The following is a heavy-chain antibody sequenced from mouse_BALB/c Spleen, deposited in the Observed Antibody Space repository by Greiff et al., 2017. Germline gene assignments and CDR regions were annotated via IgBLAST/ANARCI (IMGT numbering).Heavy chain of an antibody. V-gene: IGHV5-4*02. J-gene: IGHJ4*01. D-gene: IGHD2-13*01. Sequence: EVKLVESGGGLVKPGGSLKLSCAASGFTFSDSYMYWVRQTPEQRLEWVATISDGGSYTYYPDSVKGRVTISRDTAKNNLYLQMSSLKSEDTAMYYSARDGDGRYAMDYWGQGTSVTVSS. CDR1: GFTFSDSY. CDR3: ARDGDGRYAMDY. CDR2: ISDGGSYT.